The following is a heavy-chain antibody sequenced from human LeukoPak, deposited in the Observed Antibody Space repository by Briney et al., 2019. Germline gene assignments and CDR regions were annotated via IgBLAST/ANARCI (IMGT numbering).Heavy chain of an antibody. CDR2: IQSDGSNE. D-gene: IGHD2-8*01. Sequence: PGGSLRLSCAASGFTFSSYGMHWVRQAPGKGLEWVAYIQSDGSNEQYADSVKGRFSISRDSSKNILYLQMNSLRAEDTAVYYCAKDRCSNGIGCYYYYMDVWGKGTTVTISS. CDR1: GFTFSSYG. V-gene: IGHV3-30*02. CDR3: AKDRCSNGIGCYYYYMDV. J-gene: IGHJ6*03.